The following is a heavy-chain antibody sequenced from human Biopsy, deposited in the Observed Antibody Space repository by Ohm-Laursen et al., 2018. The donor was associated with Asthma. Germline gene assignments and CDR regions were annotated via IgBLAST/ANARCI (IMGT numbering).Heavy chain of an antibody. CDR1: VGSFSSNY. V-gene: IGHV4-34*01. D-gene: IGHD1-26*01. CDR2: THHRGYT. Sequence: GTLSLPCAVYVGSFSSNYWSWIRQTPGKGLEWLGDTHHRGYTNYHTPLSGRLTLSVDRSKNQFSLRVTSVTAADTAVYYCARGSSSRLSQWELLVSGGKRAHSYYGMDVWGQGTTVTVSS. CDR3: ARGSSSRLSQWELLVSGGKRAHSYYGMDV. J-gene: IGHJ6*02.